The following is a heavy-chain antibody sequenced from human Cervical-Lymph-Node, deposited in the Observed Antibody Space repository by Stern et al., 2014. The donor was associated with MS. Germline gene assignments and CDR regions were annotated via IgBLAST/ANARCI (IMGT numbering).Heavy chain of an antibody. CDR3: AHSPTDAGTCYVS. CDR1: GFSLRTRGVS. Sequence: QVTLKESGPTLVKPTQTLTLTCSFSGFSLRTRGVSVSWIRQPPGKALGWLGLLYWDAGKASSSSLKRRLTISEDPSKNQVVLTMTNMDPVDTGTYYCAHSPTDAGTCYVSWGQGALVTVSS. J-gene: IGHJ5*02. D-gene: IGHD2-15*01. V-gene: IGHV2-5*02. CDR2: LYWDAGK.